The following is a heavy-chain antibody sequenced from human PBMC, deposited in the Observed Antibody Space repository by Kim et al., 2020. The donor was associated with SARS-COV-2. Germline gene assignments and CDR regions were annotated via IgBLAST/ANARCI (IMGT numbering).Heavy chain of an antibody. CDR1: GFTVSSNY. J-gene: IGHJ6*02. Sequence: GGSLRLSCAASGFTVSSNYMSWVRQAPGKGLEWVSVIYSGGSTYYADSVKGRFTISRHNSKNTLYLQMNSLGAEDTAVYYCASDSGVGYYYGRDVWGQGTTVTVSS. D-gene: IGHD5-12*01. CDR2: IYSGGST. V-gene: IGHV3-53*04. CDR3: ASDSGVGYYYGRDV.